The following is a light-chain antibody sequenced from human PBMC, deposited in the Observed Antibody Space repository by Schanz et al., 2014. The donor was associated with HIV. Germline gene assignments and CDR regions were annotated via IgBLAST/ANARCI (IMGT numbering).Light chain of an antibody. CDR2: DNN. CDR1: NSNIGNNY. CDR3: ATWHSSLREVV. Sequence: QSVLTQPPSVSAAPGQKVTISCSGSNSNIGNNYVSWYQQLPGTAPKLLIYDNNKRPSEIPDRFSASKTGTSATLAIIGLQTGDEADYYCATWHSSLREVVFGGGTKLTVL. V-gene: IGLV1-51*01. J-gene: IGLJ2*01.